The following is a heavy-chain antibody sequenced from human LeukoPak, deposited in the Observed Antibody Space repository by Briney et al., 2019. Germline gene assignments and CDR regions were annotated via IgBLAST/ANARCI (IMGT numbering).Heavy chain of an antibody. J-gene: IGHJ4*02. CDR3: AREDGYNFRVIDY. CDR2: VYYSGST. Sequence: LETLSLTCTVSGVSISSYYWTWIRQPPGKGLEWIGYVYYSGSTNYNPSLKSRVSISVDTSKNQFSLNLSSVTATDTAVYYCAREDGYNFRVIDYWGQGTLVTVSS. D-gene: IGHD5-24*01. CDR1: GVSISSYY. V-gene: IGHV4-59*01.